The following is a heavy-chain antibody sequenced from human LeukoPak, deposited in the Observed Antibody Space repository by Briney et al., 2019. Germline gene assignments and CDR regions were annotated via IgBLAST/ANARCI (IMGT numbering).Heavy chain of an antibody. J-gene: IGHJ1*01. CDR3: ARGGTAAAKYFKH. CDR1: GFTVSSNY. CDR2: IYSGGST. V-gene: IGHV3-66*01. D-gene: IGHD6-13*01. Sequence: GGSLRLSCAASGFTVSSNYMSWVRQAPGKGLEWVSVIYSGGSTYYADSVKGRFTISRDNSKNTLYLQMNSLRAEDTAVYYCARGGTAAAKYFKHWGQGTLVTVSS.